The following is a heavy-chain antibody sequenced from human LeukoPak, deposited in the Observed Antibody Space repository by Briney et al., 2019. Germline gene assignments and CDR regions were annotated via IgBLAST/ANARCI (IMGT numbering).Heavy chain of an antibody. D-gene: IGHD5-18*01. J-gene: IGHJ4*02. CDR1: GFTFSSYW. V-gene: IGHV3-7*01. CDR3: ARDGYGLDTPMVSTNFDY. CDR2: IKQDGSEK. Sequence: PGGSLRLSCAASGFTFSSYWMSWVRQAPGKGLEWVANIKQDGSEKYYVDSVKGRFTISRDNAKNSLYLQMNSLRPEDTAVYYCARDGYGLDTPMVSTNFDYWGQGTLVTVSS.